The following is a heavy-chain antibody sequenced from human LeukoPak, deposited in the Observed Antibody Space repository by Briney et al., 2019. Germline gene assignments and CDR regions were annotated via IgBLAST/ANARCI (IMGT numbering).Heavy chain of an antibody. CDR2: MNPNSGNT. Sequence: ASVKVSCKASGYTFTSYDINWVREATGQGLEWMGWMNPNSGNTGYAQKFQGRVTMTRNTSISTAYMELSSLRSEDTAVYYCASFGYGDYRYYFDYWGQGTLVTVSS. CDR1: GYTFTSYD. V-gene: IGHV1-8*01. CDR3: ASFGYGDYRYYFDY. D-gene: IGHD4-17*01. J-gene: IGHJ4*01.